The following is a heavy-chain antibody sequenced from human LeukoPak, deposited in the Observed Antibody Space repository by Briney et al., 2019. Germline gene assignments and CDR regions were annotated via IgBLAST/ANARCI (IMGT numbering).Heavy chain of an antibody. CDR1: GFTFGDYA. CDR3: SSKYYYGSGSSGDYYYMDG. Sequence: GALRLSCTASGFTFGDYAMSWVRQAPGKGLEWVGFIRSKAYGGTTEYAASVKGRFTISRDDSKSIAYLQMNSLKTEDTAVFYCSSKYYYGSGSSGDYYYMDGLGKGTKVTISS. V-gene: IGHV3-49*04. D-gene: IGHD3-10*01. CDR2: IRSKAYGGTT. J-gene: IGHJ6*03.